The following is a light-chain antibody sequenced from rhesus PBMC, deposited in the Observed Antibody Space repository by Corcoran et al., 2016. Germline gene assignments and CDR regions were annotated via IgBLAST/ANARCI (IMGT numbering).Light chain of an antibody. CDR2: EAS. Sequence: DIQMTQSPSSLSASVGDRVTITRRASQGITNDLAWYHQKPGETPKLLIYEASSLESGIPSRFSGSGSGTDFTLPLSSLQSDDFATYYCQHYFSNSLTFGGGTKVEIK. J-gene: IGKJ4*01. CDR1: QGITND. V-gene: IGKV1S17*01. CDR3: QHYFSNSLT.